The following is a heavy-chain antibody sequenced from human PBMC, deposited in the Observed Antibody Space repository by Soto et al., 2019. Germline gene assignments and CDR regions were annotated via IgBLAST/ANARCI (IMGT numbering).Heavy chain of an antibody. Sequence: EVQLVESGGGLVKSGGSLRLSCAASGFIFSKAWMNWVRQGPGKGLEWVGRIKSKLDGETTDYAAPVNARFSIARDDSTNTMYLQTNSLNTDETGVYFGTTMAGTGMVDMDYWGQGTLVTVSS. CDR2: IKSKLDGETT. CDR1: GFIFSKAW. CDR3: TTMAGTGMVDMDY. J-gene: IGHJ4*02. D-gene: IGHD1-1*01. V-gene: IGHV3-15*07.